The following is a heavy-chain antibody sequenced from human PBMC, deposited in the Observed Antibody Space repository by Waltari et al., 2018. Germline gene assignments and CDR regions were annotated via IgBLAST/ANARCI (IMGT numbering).Heavy chain of an antibody. D-gene: IGHD3-3*01. CDR3: ATNRATIFGVVTHFDF. Sequence: QVQLVQSGAEVKKPGASVKVSCKVSGYTLSELSMHWVRQAPGKGLEWMGSFDHEDGETIYAQKLQGRVIMTEDTSTDTAYMELSSLRSEDTAVYYCATNRATIFGVVTHFDFWGQGTLVTVSS. CDR2: FDHEDGET. V-gene: IGHV1-24*01. J-gene: IGHJ4*02. CDR1: GYTLSELS.